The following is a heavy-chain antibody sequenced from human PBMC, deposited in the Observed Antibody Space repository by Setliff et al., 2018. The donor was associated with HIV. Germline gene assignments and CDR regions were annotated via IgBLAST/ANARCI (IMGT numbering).Heavy chain of an antibody. CDR2: INPSAVT. J-gene: IGHJ4*02. Sequence: RASVKVSCKASGYTFSNYYIHWMRQAPGQGLEWMGIINPSAVTSYGQKFQGRLTVTRDTSTSTVYMDLSSLRSEDTAVYYCVRGGGSSAYPPLEYWGQGTLVTVSS. V-gene: IGHV1-46*01. CDR3: VRGGGSSAYPPLEY. D-gene: IGHD3-16*01. CDR1: GYTFSNYY.